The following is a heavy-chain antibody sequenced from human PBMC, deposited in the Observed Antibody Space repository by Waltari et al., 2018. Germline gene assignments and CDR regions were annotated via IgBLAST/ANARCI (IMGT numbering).Heavy chain of an antibody. V-gene: IGHV3-30*02. J-gene: IGHJ6*02. Sequence: QVQLVESGGGVVQPGGSLRLSCAASGFTFSSYGMHWVRQALGKGLAWVAFIRYDGSNKYYADSVKGRFTISRDNSKNTLYLQMNSLRAEDTAVYYCANPYCTGGVCYGNYYYGMDVWGQGTTVTVSS. CDR1: GFTFSSYG. CDR3: ANPYCTGGVCYGNYYYGMDV. CDR2: IRYDGSNK. D-gene: IGHD2-8*02.